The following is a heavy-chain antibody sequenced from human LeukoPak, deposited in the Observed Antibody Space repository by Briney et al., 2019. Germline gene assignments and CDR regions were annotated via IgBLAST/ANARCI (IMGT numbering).Heavy chain of an antibody. V-gene: IGHV1-2*06. Sequence: ASVKVSCKASGYTFTGYYMHWARQAPGQGLEWMGRINPNSGGTNYAQKFQGRVTMTRDTSISTAYMELSRLRSDDTAVYYCAREEDYYDYVWGCHYWGQGTLVTVSS. D-gene: IGHD3-16*01. CDR1: GYTFTGYY. CDR3: AREEDYYDYVWGCHY. CDR2: INPNSGGT. J-gene: IGHJ4*02.